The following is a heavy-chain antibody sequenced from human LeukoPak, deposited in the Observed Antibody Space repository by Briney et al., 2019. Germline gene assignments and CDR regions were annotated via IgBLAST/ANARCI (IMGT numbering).Heavy chain of an antibody. CDR2: ISYDGSNK. Sequence: GGSLRLSCAASGFTFSSYGMHWVRQAPGKGLEWVAVISYDGSNKYYADSVKGRFTISRDNSKNTLYLQMNSLRAEDTAVYYCARAPVEAVGTSHFDYWGQGTLVTVSS. CDR1: GFTFSSYG. CDR3: ARAPVEAVGTSHFDY. V-gene: IGHV3-30*03. D-gene: IGHD6-13*01. J-gene: IGHJ4*02.